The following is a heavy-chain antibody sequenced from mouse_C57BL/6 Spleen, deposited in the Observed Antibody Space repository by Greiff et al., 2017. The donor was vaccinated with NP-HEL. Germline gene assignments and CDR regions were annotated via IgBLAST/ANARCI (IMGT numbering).Heavy chain of an antibody. CDR1: GFTIKNTY. D-gene: IGHD2-3*01. CDR3: ARSYDGYYEG. Sequence: EVQLQQSVAELVRPGASVKLSCTASGFTIKNTYMHWVKQRPEQGLEWIGRIDPANGNTKYAPKFQGKATITADTSSNTAYLQLSSLTSEDTAIYYCARSYDGYYEGWGQGTTLTVSS. J-gene: IGHJ2*01. CDR2: IDPANGNT. V-gene: IGHV14-3*01.